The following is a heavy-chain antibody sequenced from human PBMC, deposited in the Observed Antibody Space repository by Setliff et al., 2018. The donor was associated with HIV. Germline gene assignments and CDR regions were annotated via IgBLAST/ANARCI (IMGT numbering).Heavy chain of an antibody. V-gene: IGHV2-5*01. CDR2: IYWNDDE. J-gene: IGHJ3*02. Sequence: SGPTLVNPTQTLTLTCSFSGFSLRTGGVGVGWVRQPPGKALEWLALIYWNDDERYSPSLESRLTIAKDTSKNQVVLTMTNMDPVDTATYYCAHFQTYYYDDSASLDAFDIWGQGTMVTVSS. CDR3: AHFQTYYYDDSASLDAFDI. CDR1: GFSLRTGGVG. D-gene: IGHD3-22*01.